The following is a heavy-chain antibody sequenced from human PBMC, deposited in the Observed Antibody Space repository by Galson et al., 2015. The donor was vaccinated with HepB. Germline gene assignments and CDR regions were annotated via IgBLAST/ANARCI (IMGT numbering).Heavy chain of an antibody. J-gene: IGHJ4*02. CDR3: ARGSGEFCSGNDCYSKYYFDY. CDR1: GGTVSSHV. D-gene: IGHD2-21*02. V-gene: IGHV1-69*13. Sequence: SVKVSCKASGGTVSSHVISWVRQAPGHGPEWMGGIIADLGTVDYAQKFQGRVTISADESTKTVYMELRSLTSEDTAVYYCARGSGEFCSGNDCYSKYYFDYWGQGTMVTVSS. CDR2: IIADLGTV.